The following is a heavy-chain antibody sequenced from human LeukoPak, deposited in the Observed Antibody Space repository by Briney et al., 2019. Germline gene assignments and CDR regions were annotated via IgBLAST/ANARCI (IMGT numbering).Heavy chain of an antibody. CDR1: GFTFSTYA. D-gene: IGHD3-10*01. CDR2: ISGSGGST. V-gene: IGHV3-23*01. CDR3: AKDRFLNYGSGSPNWFDP. Sequence: SGGSLRLSCAASGFTFSTYAMSWVRQAPGKGLEWVSGISGSGGSTHYADSVKGRFTISRDNSKNTLYLQMNSLRAEDTAVYYCAKDRFLNYGSGSPNWFDPWGQGTLVTVSS. J-gene: IGHJ5*02.